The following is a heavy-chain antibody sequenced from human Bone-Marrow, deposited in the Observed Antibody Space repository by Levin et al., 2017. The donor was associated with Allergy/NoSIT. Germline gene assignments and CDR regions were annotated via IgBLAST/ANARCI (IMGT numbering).Heavy chain of an antibody. CDR1: GYTFTSYD. CDR3: ARFEAYCGGDCYSGVY. J-gene: IGHJ4*02. Sequence: AASVKVSCKASGYTFTSYDINWVRQATGQGLEWMGWMNPNSGNTGYAQKFQGRVTMTRNTSISTAYMELSSLRSEDTAVYYCARFEAYCGGDCYSGVYWGQGTLVTVSS. V-gene: IGHV1-8*01. D-gene: IGHD2-21*02. CDR2: MNPNSGNT.